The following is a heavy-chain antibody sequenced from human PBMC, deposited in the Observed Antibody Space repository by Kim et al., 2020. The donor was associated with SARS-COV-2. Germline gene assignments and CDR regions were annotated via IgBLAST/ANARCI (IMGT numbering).Heavy chain of an antibody. CDR3: ARGRYGMDV. CDR2: GGT. J-gene: IGHJ6*02. V-gene: IGHV1-2*02. Sequence: GGTNYAQKCQGRVTMTRDTSISTAYMELSRLRSDDTAVYYCARGRYGMDVWGQGTTVTVSS.